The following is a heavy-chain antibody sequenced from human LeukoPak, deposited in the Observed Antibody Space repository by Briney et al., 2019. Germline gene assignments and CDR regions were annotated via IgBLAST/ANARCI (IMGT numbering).Heavy chain of an antibody. CDR1: GFTFSTYN. J-gene: IGHJ6*04. CDR3: ARWSMVRGVRWDV. CDR2: ISSSSSYI. D-gene: IGHD3-10*01. V-gene: IGHV3-21*04. Sequence: GGSLRLSCAASGFTFSTYNMNWVRQAPGKGLEWVSSISSSSSYIYYADSVKGRFTISRDNAKNSLYLQMNSLRAEDTAVYYCARWSMVRGVRWDVWGKGTTVTISS.